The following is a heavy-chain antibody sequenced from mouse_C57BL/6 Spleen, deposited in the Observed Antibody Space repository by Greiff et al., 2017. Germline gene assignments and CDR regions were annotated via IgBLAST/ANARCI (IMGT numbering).Heavy chain of an antibody. J-gene: IGHJ4*01. V-gene: IGHV1-19*01. Sequence: EVKLQESGPVLVKPGASVKMSCKASGYTFTDYYMNWVKQSPGKSLEWIGVINPYNGGTSYNQTFKGKSTMAVYKSSSTDYMELNSLTSEDSAVYYCARLKGDYCGSSPSWYAMAYWGQGTSVTVSA. CDR3: ARLKGDYCGSSPSWYAMAY. CDR2: INPYNGGT. CDR1: GYTFTDYY. D-gene: IGHD1-1*01.